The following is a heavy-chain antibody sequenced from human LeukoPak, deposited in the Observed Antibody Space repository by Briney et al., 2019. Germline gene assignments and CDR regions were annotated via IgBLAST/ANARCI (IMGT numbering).Heavy chain of an antibody. Sequence: SETLSLTCTVSGGSISRYYWSWIRQPPGKGLEWIGYIYTSGSTNYNPSLKSRVTISVDTSKNQFSLKLSSVTAADTAVYYCALGAATITPYFDYWGQGTLVTVSS. D-gene: IGHD5-24*01. CDR2: IYTSGST. V-gene: IGHV4-4*09. J-gene: IGHJ4*02. CDR3: ALGAATITPYFDY. CDR1: GGSISRYY.